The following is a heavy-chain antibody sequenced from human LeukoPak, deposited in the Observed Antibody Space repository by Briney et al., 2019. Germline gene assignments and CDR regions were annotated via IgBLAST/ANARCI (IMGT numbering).Heavy chain of an antibody. V-gene: IGHV3-7*03. CDR2: VNRDGSET. CDR1: GFTLSNHW. CDR3: ARNNGMDV. J-gene: IGHJ6*02. Sequence: PGGSLRLSCAASGFTLSNHWMTWVRQVPGRGPEWVANVNRDGSETYYLDSVKGRFTISKDNAKNSLYLQMNSLRVEDTALYHCARNNGMDVWGQGTTVIVSS.